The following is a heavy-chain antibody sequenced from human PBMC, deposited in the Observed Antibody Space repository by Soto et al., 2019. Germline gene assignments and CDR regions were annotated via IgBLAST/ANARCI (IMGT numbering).Heavy chain of an antibody. V-gene: IGHV4-34*01. D-gene: IGHD3-22*01. CDR1: GGSFSGYY. Sequence: KPSETLSLTCAVYGGSFSGYYWSWIRQPPGKRLEWIGEINHSGSTNYNPSLKSRVTISVDTSRNQFSLKLSSVTAADTAVYYCARGRVVVITIDYWGQGTLVTVSS. CDR2: INHSGST. CDR3: ARGRVVVITIDY. J-gene: IGHJ4*02.